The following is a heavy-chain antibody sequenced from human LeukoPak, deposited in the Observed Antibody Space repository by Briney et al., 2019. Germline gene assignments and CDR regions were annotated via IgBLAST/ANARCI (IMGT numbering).Heavy chain of an antibody. D-gene: IGHD1-26*01. CDR2: IVVGSGNT. CDR1: GFTFTSSA. Sequence: SVKVSCKASGFTFTSSAMQWVRQARGQRLEWIGWIVVGSGNTNYAQKFQERVTITRDMSTSTAYMELSSLRSEDTAVYYCAAVPISPLIVGATPGYWGQGTLVTASS. J-gene: IGHJ4*02. V-gene: IGHV1-58*02. CDR3: AAVPISPLIVGATPGY.